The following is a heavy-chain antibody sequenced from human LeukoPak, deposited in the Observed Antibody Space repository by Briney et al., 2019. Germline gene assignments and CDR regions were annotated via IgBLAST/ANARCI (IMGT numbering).Heavy chain of an antibody. J-gene: IGHJ6*03. CDR3: ARTMTTVTGVYYYYYMDV. D-gene: IGHD4-17*01. CDR1: GFTFSSYW. CDR2: IKQDGSEK. Sequence: PGGSLRLSCAASGFTFSSYWMSWVRQAPGKGLEWVANIKQDGSEKYYVDSVKGRFTISRDNAKNSLYLQMNSLRAEDTAMYYCARTMTTVTGVYYYYYMDVWGKGTTVTISS. V-gene: IGHV3-7*03.